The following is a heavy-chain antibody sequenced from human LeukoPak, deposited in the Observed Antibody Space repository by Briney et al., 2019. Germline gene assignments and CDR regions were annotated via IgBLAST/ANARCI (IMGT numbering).Heavy chain of an antibody. V-gene: IGHV1-69*13. CDR3: ARDCSSTSCYAGGDYYYYYGMDV. CDR2: IIPIFGTA. D-gene: IGHD2-2*01. CDR1: GYTFTAYY. Sequence: SVKVSCKASGYTFTAYYMHWVRQAPGQGLEWMGGIIPIFGTANYAQKFQGRVTITADESTSTAYMELSSLRSEDTAVYYCARDCSSTSCYAGGDYYYYYGMDVWGQGTTVTVSS. J-gene: IGHJ6*02.